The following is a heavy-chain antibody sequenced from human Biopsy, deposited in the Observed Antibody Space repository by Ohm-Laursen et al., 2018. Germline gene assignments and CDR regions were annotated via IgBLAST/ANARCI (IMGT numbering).Heavy chain of an antibody. CDR2: ISASSSYI. CDR1: GFTFTSYA. V-gene: IGHV3-21*06. D-gene: IGHD3-10*01. Sequence: SLRLSCAAPGFTFTSYAMHWVRQAPGKGLEWVSSISASSSYIYYADSVKGRFTVSRDNTKNTLYLQMNSLRAADTAIYFCATELLPPGVGGPWLDSWGQGTPVTVSS. CDR3: ATELLPPGVGGPWLDS. J-gene: IGHJ5*01.